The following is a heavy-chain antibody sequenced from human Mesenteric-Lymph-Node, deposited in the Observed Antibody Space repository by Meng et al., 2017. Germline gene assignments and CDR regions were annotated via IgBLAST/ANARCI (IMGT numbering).Heavy chain of an antibody. CDR1: GFTFSNFA. Sequence: GGSLRLSCAASGFTFSNFAMHWVRQAPGKGLEWVAVISYDGNTEYYADSVKGRFSISRDNSKNTLYLQINSLRAEDTAVYYCVRENYYGSGRLGAFDVWGQGTMVTVSS. D-gene: IGHD3-10*01. CDR2: ISYDGNTE. CDR3: VRENYYGSGRLGAFDV. V-gene: IGHV3-30*04. J-gene: IGHJ3*01.